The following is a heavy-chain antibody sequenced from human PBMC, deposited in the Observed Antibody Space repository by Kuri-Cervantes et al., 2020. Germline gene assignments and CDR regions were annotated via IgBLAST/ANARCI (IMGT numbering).Heavy chain of an antibody. Sequence: SVKVSCKASGFTFTSSAVQWVRQARGQRLGWIGWIVVGSGNTNYAQKFQERVTITRDMSTRTAYIELSSLRSEDTAVYYCATVRRSFLFDCWGQGTLVTVSS. CDR1: GFTFTSSA. D-gene: IGHD1-26*01. V-gene: IGHV1-58*01. J-gene: IGHJ4*02. CDR2: IVVGSGNT. CDR3: ATVRRSFLFDC.